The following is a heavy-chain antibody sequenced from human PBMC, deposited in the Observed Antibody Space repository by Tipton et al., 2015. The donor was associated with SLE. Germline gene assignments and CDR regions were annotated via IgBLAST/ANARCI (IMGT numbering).Heavy chain of an antibody. CDR3: AREDSGPLDY. V-gene: IGHV3-48*03. CDR1: GFTFSNYR. D-gene: IGHD2-8*02. Sequence: SLRLSCAASGFTFSNYRMNWVRQAPGKGLEWVSAISSSGNTISYADSVKGRFTISRDNAKNSLYLQMNSLRAEDTAVYYCAREDSGPLDYWGQGTLVAVSS. J-gene: IGHJ4*02. CDR2: ISSSGNTI.